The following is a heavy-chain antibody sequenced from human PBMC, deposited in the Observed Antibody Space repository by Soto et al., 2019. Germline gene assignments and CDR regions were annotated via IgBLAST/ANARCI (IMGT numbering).Heavy chain of an antibody. CDR2: IIPIFGTA. D-gene: IGHD3-22*01. CDR3: ARDVRDYYDSSGYYGY. Sequence: QVQLVQSGAEVKKPGSSVKVSCKASGGTFSSYAISWVRQAPGQGLEWMGGIIPIFGTANYAQKFQGRVTIAADESTSTAYMELSSRRSEDTAVYYCARDVRDYYDSSGYYGYWGQGTLVTVSS. J-gene: IGHJ4*02. CDR1: GGTFSSYA. V-gene: IGHV1-69*12.